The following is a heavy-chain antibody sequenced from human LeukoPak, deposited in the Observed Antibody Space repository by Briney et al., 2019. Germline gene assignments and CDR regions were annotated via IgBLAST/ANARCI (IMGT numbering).Heavy chain of an antibody. Sequence: ASVKVSCKASGYAFTAYYVQWVRQAPGQGLEWMGWINPNNGGTNYAQKSQGSVTISVDTSKNQFSLKLSSVTAADTAVYYCASSVDVDTELEYWGQGTLATVSS. CDR2: INPNNGGT. CDR1: GYAFTAYY. CDR3: ASSVDVDTELEY. D-gene: IGHD5-18*01. J-gene: IGHJ4*02. V-gene: IGHV1-2*02.